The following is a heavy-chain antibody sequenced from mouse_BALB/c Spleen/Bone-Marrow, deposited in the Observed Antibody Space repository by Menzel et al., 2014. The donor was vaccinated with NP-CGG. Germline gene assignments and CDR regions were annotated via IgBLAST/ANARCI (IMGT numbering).Heavy chain of an antibody. Sequence: EVKLMESGGGLVKLGGSLKLSCAASGFTFSRYYMSWVRQTPEKRLELGAAINSNGGGTYFPDTVKGRFTISRDNAKNTLYLQMSSLRSVDTALYSGARRFTTGVTTGAMEYWGQGTSVTVAS. V-gene: IGHV5-6-2*01. J-gene: IGHJ4*01. CDR2: INSNGGGT. D-gene: IGHD1-1*01. CDR1: GFTFSRYY. CDR3: ARRFTTGVTTGAMEY.